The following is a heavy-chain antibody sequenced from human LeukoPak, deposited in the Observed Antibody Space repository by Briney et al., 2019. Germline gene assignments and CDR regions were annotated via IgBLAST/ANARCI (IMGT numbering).Heavy chain of an antibody. CDR1: GGTFSTSA. D-gene: IGHD1/OR15-1a*01. V-gene: IGHV1-69*05. CDR2: IIPIFGTA. CDR3: ARMDWNNYYMDV. J-gene: IGHJ6*03. Sequence: GASVKVSCKASGGTFSTSAIAWVRQAPGHGLEWMGGIIPIFGTANSAQRFQGRVTITTDESTTTAYMEVSSLRSEDTAVYYCARMDWNNYYMDVWGKGTTVTVSS.